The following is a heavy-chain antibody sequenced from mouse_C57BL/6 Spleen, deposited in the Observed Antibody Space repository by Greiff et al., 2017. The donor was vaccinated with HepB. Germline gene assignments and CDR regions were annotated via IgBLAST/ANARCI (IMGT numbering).Heavy chain of an antibody. J-gene: IGHJ1*03. V-gene: IGHV14-2*01. CDR1: GFNIKDYY. CDR3: ASSYWYFDV. Sequence: EVKLQQSGAELVKPGASVKLSCTASGFNIKDYYMHWVKQRTEQGLEWIGRIDPEDGETKYAPKFQGKATITADPSSNTAYLQLSSLTSEDTAVYYCASSYWYFDVWGTGTTVTVSS. CDR2: IDPEDGET.